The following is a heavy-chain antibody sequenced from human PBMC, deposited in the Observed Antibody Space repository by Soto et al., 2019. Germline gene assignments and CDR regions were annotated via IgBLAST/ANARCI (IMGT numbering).Heavy chain of an antibody. D-gene: IGHD6-13*01. Sequence: PGGSLRLSCAASGFTFSSYSMNWVRQAPGKGLEWVSSISSSSSYIYYADSVKGRFTISRDNAKNSLYLQMNSLRAEDTAVYYCPRDRVAAAGVDAFDIWGQGTMVTVSS. V-gene: IGHV3-21*01. CDR1: GFTFSSYS. CDR2: ISSSSSYI. CDR3: PRDRVAAAGVDAFDI. J-gene: IGHJ3*02.